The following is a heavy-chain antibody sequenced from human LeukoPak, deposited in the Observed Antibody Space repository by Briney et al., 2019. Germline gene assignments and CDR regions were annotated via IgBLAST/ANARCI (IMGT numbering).Heavy chain of an antibody. CDR1: GFMFSSYW. Sequence: PGGSLRLSCAASGFMFSSYWMTWVRQAPGKGLEWVANINQDGNDIYYMDSVKGRFTISRNNAKNSLYLQINNLRAEDAAVYYCASRVWVGTTFHFYYYMDVWGKGTTVTVSS. V-gene: IGHV3-7*01. CDR2: INQDGNDI. J-gene: IGHJ6*03. D-gene: IGHD1-26*01. CDR3: ASRVWVGTTFHFYYYMDV.